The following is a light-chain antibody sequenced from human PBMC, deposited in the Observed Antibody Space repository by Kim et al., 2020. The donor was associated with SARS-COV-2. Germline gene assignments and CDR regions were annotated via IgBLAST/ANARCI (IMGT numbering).Light chain of an antibody. CDR3: QQDYNLPT. CDR1: RSVNSSY. V-gene: IGKV3D-7*01. CDR2: GAS. Sequence: PGDRVTLSCQASRSVNSSYLTWYQQTPGQAPRLLIYGASTRATGIPARFSGSVSGTDFTLTISSLHPEGFAVYYCQQDYNLPTFGQGTKVDIK. J-gene: IGKJ1*01.